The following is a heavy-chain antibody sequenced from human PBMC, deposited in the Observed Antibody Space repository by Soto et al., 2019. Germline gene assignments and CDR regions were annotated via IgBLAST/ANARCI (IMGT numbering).Heavy chain of an antibody. CDR3: ANDGGKDGYFATWSDP. D-gene: IGHD5-12*01. V-gene: IGHV1-69*15. Sequence: QVQLVQSGAEVKKPGSSVKVSCKASGGTFSNYAITWVRQAPGQGLEWLGRIIPIFGSANYAQKFQGRVTITADESTTTAYMELSSLRSDDTAVSYCANDGGKDGYFATWSDPWGQGTLVTVSS. CDR2: IIPIFGSA. J-gene: IGHJ5*02. CDR1: GGTFSNYA.